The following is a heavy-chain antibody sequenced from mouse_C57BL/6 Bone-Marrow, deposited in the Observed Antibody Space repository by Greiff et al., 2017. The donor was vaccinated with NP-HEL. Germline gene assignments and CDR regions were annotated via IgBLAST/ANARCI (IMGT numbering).Heavy chain of an antibody. CDR3: ARGYYGSPFDY. D-gene: IGHD1-1*01. Sequence: QVQLQQSGAELVRPGTSVKMSCKASGYTFTNYWIGWAKQRPGHGLEWIGDIYPGGGYTNYNEKFKGKATLTADKSSSTAYMQFSSLTSDDSAIYDCARGYYGSPFDYWGQGTTLTVSS. CDR1: GYTFTNYW. V-gene: IGHV1-63*01. CDR2: IYPGGGYT. J-gene: IGHJ2*01.